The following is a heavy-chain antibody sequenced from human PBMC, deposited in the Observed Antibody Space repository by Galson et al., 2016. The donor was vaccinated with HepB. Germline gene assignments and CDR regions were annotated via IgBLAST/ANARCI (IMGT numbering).Heavy chain of an antibody. CDR3: ATTTLAAAAFDI. V-gene: IGHV1-69*13. CDR1: GGTFSSYA. J-gene: IGHJ3*02. Sequence: SVKVSCKASGGTFSSYAISWVRQAPGQGLEWMGEITPMFGTANYAQMLQGRVTITADESTRTAYMGLSSLRSEDTALYSCATTTLAAAAFDIWGQGTMVIVSS. CDR2: ITPMFGTA. D-gene: IGHD6-13*01.